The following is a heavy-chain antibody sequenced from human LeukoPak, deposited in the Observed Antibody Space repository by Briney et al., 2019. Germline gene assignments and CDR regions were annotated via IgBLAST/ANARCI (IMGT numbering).Heavy chain of an antibody. CDR2: ISGSGGST. CDR3: TRRHDYGDYFYYYMDV. D-gene: IGHD4-17*01. Sequence: GGSLRLSCAASGFTFSSYAMSWVRQAPGKGLEWVSAISGSGGSTYYADSVKGRFTISRDNAKSSLYLQMNSLRAEDTAVYYCTRRHDYGDYFYYYMDVWGKGTTVTVSS. J-gene: IGHJ6*03. V-gene: IGHV3-23*01. CDR1: GFTFSSYA.